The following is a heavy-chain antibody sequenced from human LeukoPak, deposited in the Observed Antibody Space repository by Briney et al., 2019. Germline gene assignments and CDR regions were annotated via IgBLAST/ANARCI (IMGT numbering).Heavy chain of an antibody. V-gene: IGHV4-34*01. CDR2: INHSGST. CDR1: GGSFSGYY. Sequence: SETLSLTCAVYGGSFSGYYWSWIRQPPGKGLEWIGEINHSGSTNYNPSLKSRVTISVDRSKNQFSLKLSSVTAADTVVYYCARGFCSGGSCYPVYWGQGTLVTVSS. D-gene: IGHD2-15*01. CDR3: ARGFCSGGSCYPVY. J-gene: IGHJ4*02.